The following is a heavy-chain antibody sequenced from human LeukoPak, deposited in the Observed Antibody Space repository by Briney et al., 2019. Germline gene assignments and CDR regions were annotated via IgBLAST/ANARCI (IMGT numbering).Heavy chain of an antibody. CDR3: ARLKGSGSYYYYYYMDV. D-gene: IGHD1-26*01. CDR2: IYPGDSDT. CDR1: GYSFTSYW. J-gene: IGHJ6*03. V-gene: IGHV5-51*01. Sequence: GESLQISFKGSGYSFTSYWIGWVRQMPGKGLEWMGIIYPGDSDTRYSPSFQGQVTISADKSISTAYLQWSSLKASDTAMYYCARLKGSGSYYYYYYMDVWGEGTTVTVSS.